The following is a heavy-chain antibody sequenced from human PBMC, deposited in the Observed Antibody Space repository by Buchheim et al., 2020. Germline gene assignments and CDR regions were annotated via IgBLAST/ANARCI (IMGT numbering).Heavy chain of an antibody. J-gene: IGHJ4*02. Sequence: QVQLVQSGAEVKKPGASVKASCKASGYTFTGYYMHWVRQAPGQGLEWMGWINPNSGGTSYAQKFQGRVTMTRDTSISPAYMELSRLRSDDTAVYYCANIVGATDADYWGQGTL. D-gene: IGHD1-26*01. V-gene: IGHV1-2*02. CDR1: GYTFTGYY. CDR2: INPNSGGT. CDR3: ANIVGATDADY.